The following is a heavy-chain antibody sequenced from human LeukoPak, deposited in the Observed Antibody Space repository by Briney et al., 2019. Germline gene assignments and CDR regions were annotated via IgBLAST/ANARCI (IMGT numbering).Heavy chain of an antibody. J-gene: IGHJ3*01. V-gene: IGHV3-23*01. CDR2: ILGGGGT. Sequence: GGSLRLSCAASGLIFHNYALVWIRRAPGEGPEWVSAILGGGGTFYADAVKGRFTISRDNSKNTLYLQMNSLRAEDTATYYCGQDPNGNYIGAFDFWGRGTMVTVSS. CDR3: GQDPNGNYIGAFDF. D-gene: IGHD4-17*01. CDR1: GLIFHNYA.